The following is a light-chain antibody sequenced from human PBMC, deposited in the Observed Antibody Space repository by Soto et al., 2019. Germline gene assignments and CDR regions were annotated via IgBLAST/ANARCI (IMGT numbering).Light chain of an antibody. J-gene: IGKJ1*01. CDR2: AAS. Sequence: DIQMTQSPSSLSASVGDRVTITCRASQSISTYLNWYQQKAGLAPKLLIYAASSLQSGVPSRFSVSGSGTDFTLNISSLQPEDFATYYCQQTYSTPPTFGQGTKVEIK. CDR1: QSISTY. CDR3: QQTYSTPPT. V-gene: IGKV1-39*01.